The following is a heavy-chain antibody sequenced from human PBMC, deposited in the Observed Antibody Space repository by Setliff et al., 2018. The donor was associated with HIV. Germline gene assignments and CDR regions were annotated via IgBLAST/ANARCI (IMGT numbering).Heavy chain of an antibody. CDR1: GGSISNYY. CDR2: ISYTGTT. V-gene: IGHV4-59*01. CDR3: ARHVARFDYDTGGYYVSHFDY. Sequence: PSETLSLTCTVSGGSISNYYWSWIRQPPGKGLEWIGYISYTGTTKYNPSLKSRVTISVDTSKNQFSVRLSSVSAADTAVYFCARHVARFDYDTGGYYVSHFDYWGQGTQVTVPS. D-gene: IGHD3-22*01. J-gene: IGHJ4*02.